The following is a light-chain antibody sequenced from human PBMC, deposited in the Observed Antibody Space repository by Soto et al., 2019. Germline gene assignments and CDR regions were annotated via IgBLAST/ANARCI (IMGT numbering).Light chain of an antibody. J-gene: IGLJ3*02. CDR3: QVRESPSDYSVV. CDR1: NIGTKG. Sequence: SYELTQPPSVSVAPGQTATITCGGDNIGTKGVHWYQQKAGQAPELVVYNGRDRPSRIAERFSGSNSGNTATLTITRVEAGDEADFYCQVRESPSDYSVVFGGGTKVTVL. CDR2: NGR. V-gene: IGLV3-21*02.